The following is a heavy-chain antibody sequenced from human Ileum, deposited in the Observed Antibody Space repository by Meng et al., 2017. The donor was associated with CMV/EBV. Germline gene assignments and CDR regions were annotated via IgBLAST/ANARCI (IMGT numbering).Heavy chain of an antibody. CDR2: IYYSGTT. CDR3: ARSRREDWFDP. CDR1: GHSITTTTYY. J-gene: IGHJ5*02. D-gene: IGHD1-26*01. V-gene: IGHV4-39*07. Sequence: LQRQESGRGRVKPSEPLHLHCTFPGHSITTTTYYWGWLRQPPGKGLEWIASIYYSGTTYYNPSLKSRVTISVDTSKNQFSLKVYSVTAADTAIYYCARSRREDWFDPWGQGTLVTVS.